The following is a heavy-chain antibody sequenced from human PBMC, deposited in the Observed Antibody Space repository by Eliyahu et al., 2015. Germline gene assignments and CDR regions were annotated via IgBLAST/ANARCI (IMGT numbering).Heavy chain of an antibody. Sequence: QVQLVQSGAEVKKPGASVKVSCKVXGYTFTXYDXXWVRQATGQGLEGMGWMNPNSGNTGYAQKFQGXVTMTRNTSISTAYMELSSLRSEDTAVYYCARSRTLRGDLLYYDPWGQGTLVTVSS. CDR1: GYTFTXYD. D-gene: IGHD1-26*01. V-gene: IGHV1-8*01. CDR2: MNPNSGNT. J-gene: IGHJ5*02. CDR3: ARSRTLRGDLLYYDP.